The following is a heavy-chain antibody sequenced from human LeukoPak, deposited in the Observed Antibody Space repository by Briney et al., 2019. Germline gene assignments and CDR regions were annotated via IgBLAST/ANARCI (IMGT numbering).Heavy chain of an antibody. Sequence: ASVKVSCKASGYIFTRYNIHWVRQAPGQGREWMGIISPGGAYTRCAQKFQGRVTMTWDTSTSTVYMELSSLRSEDTAVYYCAREGGHYGDDAYWGQGSLVTVSS. V-gene: IGHV1-46*01. CDR1: GYIFTRYN. CDR2: ISPGGAYT. J-gene: IGHJ4*02. D-gene: IGHD4-17*01. CDR3: AREGGHYGDDAY.